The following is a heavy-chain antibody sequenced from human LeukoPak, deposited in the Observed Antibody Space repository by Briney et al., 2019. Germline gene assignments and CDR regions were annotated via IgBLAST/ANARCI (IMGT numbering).Heavy chain of an antibody. CDR1: GGSISSSSYY. Sequence: PSETLSLTCTVSGGSISSSSYYWGWIRQPPGKGLEWIGSIYYSGSTYYNPSLKSRVTISVDTSKNQFSLKLSSVTAADTAVYYCARHSGPAVADDYGMDVWGQGTTVTVSS. CDR3: ARHSGPAVADDYGMDV. CDR2: IYYSGST. V-gene: IGHV4-39*01. J-gene: IGHJ6*02. D-gene: IGHD6-19*01.